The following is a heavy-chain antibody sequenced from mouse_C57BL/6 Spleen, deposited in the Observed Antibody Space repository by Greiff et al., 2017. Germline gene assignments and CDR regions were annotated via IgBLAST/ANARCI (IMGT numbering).Heavy chain of an antibody. CDR3: ARQVDGDFQFAY. D-gene: IGHD2-13*01. Sequence: QVQLKESGPGLVAPSQSLSISCTASGFTLTSYGVHWVRQTPGKGLEWLVVIWRDGSTTYNSAHEYGLSISKDNSKSQDFLKMNRLRTDDTAMYYGARQVDGDFQFAYWGQGTLVTVSA. V-gene: IGHV2-6-1*01. J-gene: IGHJ3*01. CDR1: GFTLTSYG. CDR2: IWRDGST.